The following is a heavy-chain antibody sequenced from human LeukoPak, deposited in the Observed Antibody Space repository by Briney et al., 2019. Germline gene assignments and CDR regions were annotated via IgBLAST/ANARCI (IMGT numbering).Heavy chain of an antibody. CDR3: ARVPSGRRTYYYDSSGYQFDY. J-gene: IGHJ4*02. CDR2: TSAYNGNT. Sequence: ASVKVSCKASGYTFTSYGISWVRQAPGQGLEWMGWTSAYNGNTNYAQKFQGRVTMTTDTSTSTAYMELRSLRSDDTAVYYCARVPSGRRTYYYDSSGYQFDYWGQGTLVTVSS. CDR1: GYTFTSYG. D-gene: IGHD3-22*01. V-gene: IGHV1-18*04.